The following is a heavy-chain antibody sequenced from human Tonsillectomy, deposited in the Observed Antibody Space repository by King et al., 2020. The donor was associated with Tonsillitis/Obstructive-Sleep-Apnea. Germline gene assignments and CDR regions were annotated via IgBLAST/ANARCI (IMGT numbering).Heavy chain of an antibody. V-gene: IGHV1-3*01. CDR3: ARGLRIVVVPAAILDYYYYMDV. Sequence: VQLVQSGAEVKKPGASVKVSCKASGYTFTSYAMHWVRQAPGQRLEWMGWINAGNGNTKYSQKFQGRVTITRETSASTAYMELSSLRSEDTAVYYCARGLRIVVVPAAILDYYYYMDVWGKGTTVTVSS. J-gene: IGHJ6*03. CDR2: INAGNGNT. D-gene: IGHD2-2*02. CDR1: GYTFTSYA.